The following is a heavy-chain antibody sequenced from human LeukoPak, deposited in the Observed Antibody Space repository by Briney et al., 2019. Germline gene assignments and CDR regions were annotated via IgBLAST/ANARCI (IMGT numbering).Heavy chain of an antibody. J-gene: IGHJ4*02. CDR1: GGSISSSSYY. CDR3: ARRIQLWLSFDY. CDR2: IYYSGST. D-gene: IGHD5-18*01. V-gene: IGHV4-39*01. Sequence: SETLSLTCTVSGGSISSSSYYWGWIRQPPGKGLEWIGSIYYSGSTYYNPSLASRVTISVDTSKNQFSLKLSSVTAADTAVYYCARRIQLWLSFDYWGQGTLVTVSS.